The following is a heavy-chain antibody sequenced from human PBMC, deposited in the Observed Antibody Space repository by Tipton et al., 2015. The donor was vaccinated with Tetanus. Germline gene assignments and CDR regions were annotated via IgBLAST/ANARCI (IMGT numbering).Heavy chain of an antibody. CDR3: ARANNEFPKKGPFDS. CDR2: ISNSGTS. CDR1: DESISSSSYY. D-gene: IGHD1-1*01. J-gene: IGHJ4*02. V-gene: IGHV4-39*07. Sequence: TLSLTCIVSDESISSSSYYWGWIRHHPGRGLEWIASISNSGTSYNNPSFRSRVTISVDTSKNQFSLRLTSVTAADTAVYYCARANNEFPKKGPFDSWGQGSLVIVSS.